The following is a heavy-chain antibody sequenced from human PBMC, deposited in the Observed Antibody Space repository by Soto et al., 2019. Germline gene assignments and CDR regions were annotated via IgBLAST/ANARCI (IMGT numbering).Heavy chain of an antibody. CDR3: AKSTYSSGWYPSY. J-gene: IGHJ4*02. V-gene: IGHV3-23*01. Sequence: PGGSLRLSWAASGFTFSRYAMCWVRLAPGKGLEWVSAISGSGGSTYYADSVWSRFTISRDNPKNTLYLQMNSLRAEDTAVYYCAKSTYSSGWYPSYWGKGTLVTVSS. CDR1: GFTFSRYA. CDR2: ISGSGGST. D-gene: IGHD6-19*01.